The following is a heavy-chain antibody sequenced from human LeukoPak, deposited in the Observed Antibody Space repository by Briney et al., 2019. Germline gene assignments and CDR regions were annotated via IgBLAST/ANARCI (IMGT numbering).Heavy chain of an antibody. CDR2: IYPGDSDT. V-gene: IGHV5-51*01. J-gene: IGHJ4*02. CDR3: ARHSGPYSRSDY. CDR1: GYRFNAYW. Sequence: GESLKISCKGSGYRFNAYWIAWVRQMPGKGLEGMGIIYPGDSDTRYSPSFEGQVTISVDKSISTAYLQWSSLKASDTAMYYCARHSGPYSRSDYWGQGTLVTVSS. D-gene: IGHD6-6*01.